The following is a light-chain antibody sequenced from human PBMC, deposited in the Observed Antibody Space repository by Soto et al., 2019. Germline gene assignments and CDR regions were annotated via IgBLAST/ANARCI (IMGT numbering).Light chain of an antibody. J-gene: IGKJ4*01. V-gene: IGKV1-39*01. Sequence: DIHITQSPASLSASVGDRVTITCRASQSISSYLNWYQHKPGKAPKLLIYAASSLQTGVPSRFSGSGSGTDFTLTISSLQPEDFATYYCQQSYSTPRAFGGGTKVDIK. CDR1: QSISSY. CDR3: QQSYSTPRA. CDR2: AAS.